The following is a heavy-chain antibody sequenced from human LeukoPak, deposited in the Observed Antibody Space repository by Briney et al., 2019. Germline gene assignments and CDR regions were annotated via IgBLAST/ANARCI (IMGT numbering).Heavy chain of an antibody. CDR3: ARGLRGSGTYDWFDP. CDR2: IYHSGST. D-gene: IGHD3-10*01. V-gene: IGHV4-59*01. Sequence: SETLSLTCTVSGGPISSSYWSWIRQPPGKGLEWLGYIYHSGSTNYNPSLKSRVTISVDTSKNQFSLKLSSVTAADTAVYYCARGLRGSGTYDWFDPWGQGTLVTVSS. CDR1: GGPISSSY. J-gene: IGHJ5*02.